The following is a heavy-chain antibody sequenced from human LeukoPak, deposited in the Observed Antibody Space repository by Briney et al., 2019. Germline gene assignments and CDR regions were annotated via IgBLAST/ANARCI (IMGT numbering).Heavy chain of an antibody. J-gene: IGHJ4*02. Sequence: GGSLRLSCAASGFTFSDAWMSWVRQAPGKGLEWVGRIKSYTYGGTTDYAAPVKGRFSISRDDSKTTLFLQMDSLITEDTAVYYCTTNSRTVIAAGGGWGQGTLVTVSS. CDR3: TTNSRTVIAAGGG. CDR2: IKSYTYGGTT. CDR1: GFTFSDAW. V-gene: IGHV3-15*05. D-gene: IGHD2-8*02.